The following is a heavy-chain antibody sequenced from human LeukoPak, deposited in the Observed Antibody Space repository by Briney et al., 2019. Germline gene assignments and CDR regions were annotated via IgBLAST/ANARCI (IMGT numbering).Heavy chain of an antibody. D-gene: IGHD2-2*03. V-gene: IGHV1-69*13. CDR2: IIPIFGTA. J-gene: IGHJ3*02. Sequence: ASVKVSCKASGGTFSSYAISWVRQAPGQGLEWMGGIIPIFGTANYAQKFQGRVTITADESTSTAYVELSSLRSEDTAVYYCAREALDPANAFDIWGQGTMVTVSS. CDR1: GGTFSSYA. CDR3: AREALDPANAFDI.